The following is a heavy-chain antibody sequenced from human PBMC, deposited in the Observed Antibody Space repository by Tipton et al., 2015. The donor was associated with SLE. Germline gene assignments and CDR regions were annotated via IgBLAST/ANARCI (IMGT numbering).Heavy chain of an antibody. V-gene: IGHV4-34*01. D-gene: IGHD2-2*01. Sequence: TLSLTCAVYGGSFSGYYRSWIRQPPGKGLEWIGEINHSGSTNYNPSLKSRVTISVDTSKNQFSLKLSSVTAADTAVYYCARGWGYQLPGASYGMDVWGQGTTVTVSS. CDR2: INHSGST. J-gene: IGHJ6*02. CDR1: GGSFSGYY. CDR3: ARGWGYQLPGASYGMDV.